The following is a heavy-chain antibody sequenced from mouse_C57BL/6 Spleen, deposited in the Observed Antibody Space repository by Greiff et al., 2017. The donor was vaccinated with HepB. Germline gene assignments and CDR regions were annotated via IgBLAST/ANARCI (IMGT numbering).Heavy chain of an antibody. V-gene: IGHV1-72*01. CDR1: GYTFTSYW. Sequence: QVQLQQPGAELVKPGASVKLSCKASGYTFTSYWMHWVKQRPGRGLEWIGRIDPNSGGTKYNEKFKSKATLTVDKPSSTAYMQLSSLTAEDSAVYYCARDYDYHYYAMDYWGQGTSVTVSS. CDR3: ARDYDYHYYAMDY. J-gene: IGHJ4*01. CDR2: IDPNSGGT. D-gene: IGHD2-4*01.